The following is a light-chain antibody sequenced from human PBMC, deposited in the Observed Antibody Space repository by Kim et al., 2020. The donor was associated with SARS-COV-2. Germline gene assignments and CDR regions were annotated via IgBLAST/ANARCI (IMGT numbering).Light chain of an antibody. Sequence: ASVGNRVNSTCRASQDISNYLAWFQLKPGKGPKLLIYAASALQQGIPSRFSGSGSGTDFTLTVTSLQPEDVATYYCQKCDSAPWTFGQGTKVDIK. CDR1: QDISNY. CDR2: AAS. CDR3: QKCDSAPWT. V-gene: IGKV1-27*01. J-gene: IGKJ1*01.